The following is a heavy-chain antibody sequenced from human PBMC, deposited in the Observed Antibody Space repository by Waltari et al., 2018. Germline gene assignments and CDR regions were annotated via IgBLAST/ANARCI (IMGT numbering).Heavy chain of an antibody. J-gene: IGHJ4*02. CDR2: IYTSDYTSGST. V-gene: IGHV4-4*07. CDR1: GGPVSGYY. Sequence: QVPLQESGPGLVRPSETLSLTCTVSGGPVSGYYWSCSRQRAGQGLEGIWRIYTSDYTSGSTNYNPSLTSRVTISLDTSKSQLSLRLSSVTVADTAVYFCAREREGAAFFDFWGQGILVTVSS. CDR3: AREREGAAFFDF. D-gene: IGHD2-15*01.